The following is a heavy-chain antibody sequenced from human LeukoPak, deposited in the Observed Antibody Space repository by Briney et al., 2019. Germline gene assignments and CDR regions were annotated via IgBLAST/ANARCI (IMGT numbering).Heavy chain of an antibody. Sequence: GGSLRLSCAASGFTFSSYGMHWVRQAPGKGLEWVAFIRYDGSNKYYADSVKGRFTISRDNSKDTLYLQMNSLRAEDTAVYYCAKGDQYYYDSSGYWGQGTLVTVPS. CDR3: AKGDQYYYDSSGY. J-gene: IGHJ4*02. CDR1: GFTFSSYG. D-gene: IGHD3-22*01. V-gene: IGHV3-30*02. CDR2: IRYDGSNK.